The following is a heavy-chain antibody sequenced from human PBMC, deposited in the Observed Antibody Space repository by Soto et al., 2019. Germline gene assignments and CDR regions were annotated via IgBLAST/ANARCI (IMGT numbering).Heavy chain of an antibody. CDR3: AHGIIAAAVFYWFDP. V-gene: IGHV2-5*01. D-gene: IGHD6-13*01. CDR2: IYWNDDK. CDR1: GFSLSTSGVV. Sequence: SGPTLVNPTHTLTLTCTFSGFSLSTSGVVVGWIRQPPGKALEWLALIYWNDDKRYSPSLKSRLTITKDTSKNQVVLTMTNMDPVDTATYYCAHGIIAAAVFYWFDPWGQGTLVTVSS. J-gene: IGHJ5*02.